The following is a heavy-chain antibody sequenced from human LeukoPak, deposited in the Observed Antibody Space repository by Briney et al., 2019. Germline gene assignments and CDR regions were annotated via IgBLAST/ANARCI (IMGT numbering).Heavy chain of an antibody. V-gene: IGHV3-7*01. D-gene: IGHD6-13*01. J-gene: IGHJ4*02. CDR2: INRDGSEK. CDR3: ARSRSIGY. CDR1: GFTFSSHW. Sequence: GGSLRLSCVASGFTFSSHWMSWVRQAPGEGLEWVANINRDGSEKYYVESIEGRFTISRDNAKNSLYLQMNSLRAEDTAVHYCARSRSIGYWGQGTLVTVSS.